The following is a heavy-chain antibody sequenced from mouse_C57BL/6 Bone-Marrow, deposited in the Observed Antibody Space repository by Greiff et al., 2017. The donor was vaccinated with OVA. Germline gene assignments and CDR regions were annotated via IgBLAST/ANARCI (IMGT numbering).Heavy chain of an antibody. Sequence: VQLKESGGDLVKPGGSLKLSCAASGFTFSSYGMSWVRQTPDKRLEWVATISSGGSYTYYTDSVKGRFTISRDNAKNTLYLQMSSLKSEDTAMYYCATIYYGSLAWFAYWGQGTLVTVSA. J-gene: IGHJ3*01. CDR2: ISSGGSYT. D-gene: IGHD2-1*01. CDR1: GFTFSSYG. V-gene: IGHV5-6*01. CDR3: ATIYYGSLAWFAY.